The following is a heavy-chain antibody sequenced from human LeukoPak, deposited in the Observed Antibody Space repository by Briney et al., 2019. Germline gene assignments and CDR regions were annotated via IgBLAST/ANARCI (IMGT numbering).Heavy chain of an antibody. CDR1: GGSISSSSYY. D-gene: IGHD3-10*01. J-gene: IGHJ4*02. CDR3: ARHEVRGVSPLGYSDY. Sequence: PSETLSLTCTVSGGSISSSSYYWGWIRQPPGKGLEWIGSIYYSGSTYYNPSLKSRVTISVDTSKNQFSLKLSSVTAADTAVYYCARHEVRGVSPLGYSDYWGQGTLVTVSS. V-gene: IGHV4-39*01. CDR2: IYYSGST.